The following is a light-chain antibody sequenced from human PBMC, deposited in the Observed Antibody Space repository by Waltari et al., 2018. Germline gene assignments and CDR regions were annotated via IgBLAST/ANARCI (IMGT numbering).Light chain of an antibody. CDR3: QQYSTTPIT. J-gene: IGKJ4*01. Sequence: DIVVTQSPDSLHVSLGETATINCKSSQSVFNDLNNKNYLGWYQKKPGQPPRLLIYGASTRESGVPDRFTGSGSGTDFSLTISSLQAEDVAVYFCQQYSTTPITFGGGTRVE. CDR1: QSVFNDLNNKNY. V-gene: IGKV4-1*01. CDR2: GAS.